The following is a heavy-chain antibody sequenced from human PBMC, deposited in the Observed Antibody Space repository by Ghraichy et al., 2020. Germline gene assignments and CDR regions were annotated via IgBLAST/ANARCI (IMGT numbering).Heavy chain of an antibody. J-gene: IGHJ3*02. CDR1: GFTFRNYD. V-gene: IGHV3-13*01. CDR2: IDTAGGT. Sequence: PGGSLRLSCAASGFTFRNYDMHWVRLGTGKGLEWVSGIDTAGGTDYPGSVKGRFTISRENAKNSLYLQLSSLRAGDTAVYYCTRRQGHDGFDIWGQGTMVTVSS. CDR3: TRRQGHDGFDI.